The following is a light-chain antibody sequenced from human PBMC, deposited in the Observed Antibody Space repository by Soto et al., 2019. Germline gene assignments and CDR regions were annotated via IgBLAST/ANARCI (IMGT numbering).Light chain of an antibody. CDR1: QGISSY. CDR3: QQYYSYPPVT. V-gene: IGKV1-8*01. J-gene: IGKJ3*01. CDR2: AAS. Sequence: AIRMTQSPSSFSASTGDRVTITCRASQGISSYLAWYQQKPGKAPKLLIYAASTLQSGVPSRFSGSGSRTDFTLTISCLQSEDFATYYCQQYYSYPPVTFGPGTKVDIK.